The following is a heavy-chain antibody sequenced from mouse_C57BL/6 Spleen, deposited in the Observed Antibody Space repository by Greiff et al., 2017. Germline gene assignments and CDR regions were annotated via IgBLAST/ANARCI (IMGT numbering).Heavy chain of an antibody. J-gene: IGHJ1*03. CDR2: IDPENGDT. CDR1: GFNIKDAY. D-gene: IGHD1-1*01. CDR3: TTRPYYYGSRYFDV. Sequence: EVQLQQSGAELVRPGASVKLSCTASGFNIKDAYMHWVKQRPEQGLEWIGWIDPENGDTEYASKFQGKATITADTSSNTAYLQLSSLTSEDTAVYYCTTRPYYYGSRYFDVWGTGTTVTVSS. V-gene: IGHV14-4*01.